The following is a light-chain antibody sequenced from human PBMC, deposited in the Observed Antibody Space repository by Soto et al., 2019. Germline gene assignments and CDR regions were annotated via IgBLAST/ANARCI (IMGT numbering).Light chain of an antibody. CDR3: QVWDSRSDHYV. CDR2: YDS. Sequence: SYELTQPPSVSVAPGKTASITCGGNNIGSKSVHWYQQRPGQAPVLVIYYDSDRPSGIPERFSGSNSGNTATLTISRVEAGDEADYYCQVWDSRSDHYVFGTGTKLTVL. J-gene: IGLJ1*01. CDR1: NIGSKS. V-gene: IGLV3-21*04.